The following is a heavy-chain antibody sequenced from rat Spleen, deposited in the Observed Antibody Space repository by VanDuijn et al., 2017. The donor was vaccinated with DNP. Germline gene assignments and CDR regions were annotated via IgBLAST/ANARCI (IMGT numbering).Heavy chain of an antibody. Sequence: EVQLVESGGDLVQPGRSLKLSCVASGLTFNNYWMTWIRQVPGKGLEWVASISSGGDTTYYPDSVKGRFTISRNNAKNTLYLQMNGLRSEDTATYYCGRDTGHWGQGVMVTVSS. CDR1: GLTFNNYW. CDR2: ISSGGDTT. J-gene: IGHJ2*01. CDR3: GRDTGH. D-gene: IGHD4-2*01. V-gene: IGHV5-31*01.